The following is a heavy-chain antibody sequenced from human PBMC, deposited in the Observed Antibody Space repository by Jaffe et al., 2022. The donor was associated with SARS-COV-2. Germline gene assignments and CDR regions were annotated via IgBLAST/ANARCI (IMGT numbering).Heavy chain of an antibody. CDR2: IFWDDEK. D-gene: IGHD3-10*01. V-gene: IGHV2-5*02. CDR1: GFSFSTSGEG. J-gene: IGHJ5*02. Sequence: QITLKESGPALVKPTQTLTLTCSFSGFSFSTSGEGVGWIRQPPGKALEWLALIFWDDEKRYNPSLKNRLTITKDISKNQVVLTMTNMDPVDTATYFCAHRRWRTGGVNWFDPWGQGTLVSVSS. CDR3: AHRRWRTGGVNWFDP.